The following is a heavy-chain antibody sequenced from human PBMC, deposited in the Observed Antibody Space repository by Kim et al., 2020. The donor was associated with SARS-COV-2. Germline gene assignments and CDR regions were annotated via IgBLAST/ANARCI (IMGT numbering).Heavy chain of an antibody. CDR1: GGSISNSNYY. D-gene: IGHD3-10*01. Sequence: SETLSLTCTVSGGSISNSNYYWGWVRQPPGKGLEWIGRIYYSGTTNYTPSLKSRVTISVDTSKNQFSLTLSSVTASDTAVYYCARQSPTSGDYWGQGTLVTVSS. J-gene: IGHJ4*02. V-gene: IGHV4-39*01. CDR3: ARQSPTSGDY. CDR2: IYYSGTT.